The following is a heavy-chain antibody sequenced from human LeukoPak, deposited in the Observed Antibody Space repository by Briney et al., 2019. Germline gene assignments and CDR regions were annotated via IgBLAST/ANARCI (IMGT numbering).Heavy chain of an antibody. CDR3: TKASAARCIGVFCYPFDH. Sequence: GGSLRLSCAASGFTFSSYWMSWVRQAPGKGLEWVANIKQDGSEKYYVDSVKGRSTISRDNAKNSLYLQMNSLRVEDTAVYYCTKASAARCIGVFCYPFDHWGQGTLVTVSS. V-gene: IGHV3-7*03. D-gene: IGHD2-15*01. CDR2: IKQDGSEK. J-gene: IGHJ4*02. CDR1: GFTFSSYW.